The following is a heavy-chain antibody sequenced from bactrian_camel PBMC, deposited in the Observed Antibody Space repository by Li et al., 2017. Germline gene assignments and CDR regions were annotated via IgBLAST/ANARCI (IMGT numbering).Heavy chain of an antibody. CDR3: AIDGWGLGPETYKI. CDR2: LASDGST. CDR1: GHTGRMYC. D-gene: IGHD1*01. V-gene: IGHV3S57*01. Sequence: HVQLVESGGGLVQAGQSLRLSCGSSSGHTGRMYCMAWFRQAPGKGREGIAALASDGSTAYADSVNGRFTVSQDNAKITLYLQMNSLKHEDSAMYYCAIDGWGLGPETYKIWGQGTQVTVS. J-gene: IGHJ4*01.